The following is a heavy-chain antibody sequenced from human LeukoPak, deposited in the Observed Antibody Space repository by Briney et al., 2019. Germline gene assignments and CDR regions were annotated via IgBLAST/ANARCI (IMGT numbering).Heavy chain of an antibody. CDR2: INPNSGGT. J-gene: IGHJ5*02. V-gene: IGHV1-2*06. D-gene: IGHD6-13*01. CDR3: AKCGDFIAASYNWFDP. CDR1: GYTFTDYY. Sequence: VASVKVSCXASGYTFTDYYMHWVRQAPGQGLEWMGRINPNSGGTKYAQKFQGRVTMTRDTSISTAYMELNRLTSDDTAVYYCAKCGDFIAASYNWFDPWGPGTLVTVSS.